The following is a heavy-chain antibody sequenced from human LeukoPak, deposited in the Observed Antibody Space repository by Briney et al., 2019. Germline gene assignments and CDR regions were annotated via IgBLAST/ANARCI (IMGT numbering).Heavy chain of an antibody. D-gene: IGHD1-7*01. CDR2: IYYSGST. J-gene: IGHJ4*02. V-gene: IGHV4-59*01. CDR3: ARGSRELYYFDY. Sequence: SETLSLTCPVSGGSISSYYWSWIRQPPGKGLEWIGYIYYSGSTKYNPSLKSRVTISVDASKTQFSLKLNSVTAADTAVYYCARGSRELYYFDYWGQGTLVTVSS. CDR1: GGSISSYY.